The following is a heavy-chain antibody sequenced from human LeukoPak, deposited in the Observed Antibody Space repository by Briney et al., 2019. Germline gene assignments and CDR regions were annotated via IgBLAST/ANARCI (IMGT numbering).Heavy chain of an antibody. Sequence: GGSLRLSCAASGFTFSSYAMSWVRQAPGKGLEWVSAISGSGGSTYYADSVKGRFTISRDNSKNTLYLQMNSLRAEDTAVYYCAKDPTRGGTSYMDVWGKGTTVTVSS. CDR1: GFTFSSYA. V-gene: IGHV3-23*01. CDR2: ISGSGGST. CDR3: AKDPTRGGTSYMDV. J-gene: IGHJ6*03. D-gene: IGHD1/OR15-1a*01.